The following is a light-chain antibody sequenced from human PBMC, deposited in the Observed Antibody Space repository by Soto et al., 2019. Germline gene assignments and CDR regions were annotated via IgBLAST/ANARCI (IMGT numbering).Light chain of an antibody. CDR1: QGISSW. V-gene: IGKV1-12*01. CDR2: AAS. CDR3: QQTYSAPRT. Sequence: DIQMTQSPSSLSASVGDRVTITCRASQGISSWLAWYQKKPGKAPKLLIYAASSLQSGVPSRFSGSGSGTDFTLTIRNLQPEDSATYFCQQTYSAPRTFGAGTKVDIK. J-gene: IGKJ4*01.